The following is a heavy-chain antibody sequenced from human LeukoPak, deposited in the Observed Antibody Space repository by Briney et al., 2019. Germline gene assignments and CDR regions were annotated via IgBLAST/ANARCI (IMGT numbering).Heavy chain of an antibody. CDR2: IXXXDDK. CDR3: AHXRIRDGYNDRYFDY. J-gene: IGHJ4*02. V-gene: IGHV2-5*01. D-gene: IGHD5-24*01. CDR1: XXXXXXXGG. Sequence: SGPTLVNPTQTLTXTCXFXXXXXXXXGGXXXXXQXPGKXXXWXXXIXXXDDKXYSPSLKSRLTITKDTSKNQVVLTMTNMDPVDTATYYCAHXRIRDGYNDRYFDYWGQGTLVTVSS.